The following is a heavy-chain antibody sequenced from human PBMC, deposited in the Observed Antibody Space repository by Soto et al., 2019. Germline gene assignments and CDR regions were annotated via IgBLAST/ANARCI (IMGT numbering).Heavy chain of an antibody. CDR3: ARARGGDSGDYASLFDR. CDR2: IHDSGNT. J-gene: IGHJ5*02. CDR1: GGSVSIGDYL. V-gene: IGHV4-30-4*01. Sequence: VQLQKSGPGLVTPSQTLSLTCTVFGGSVSIGDYLWSWIRQRPGKGLEWIGYIHDSGNTYYNPSIKSRVTISLDTSKNQFSLKVTSMTAADTAVYFCARARGGDSGDYASLFDRWGQGNLVTVSS. D-gene: IGHD4-17*01.